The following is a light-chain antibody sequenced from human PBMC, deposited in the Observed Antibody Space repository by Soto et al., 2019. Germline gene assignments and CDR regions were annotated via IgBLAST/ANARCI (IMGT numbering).Light chain of an antibody. CDR3: QSYDSSLSGVV. J-gene: IGLJ2*01. CDR1: GSNIGAGYD. CDR2: GNS. Sequence: QAVVTQPPSVSGAPGQGVTISCTGGGSNIGAGYDVHWYQQLPGTAPKLLIYGNSNRPSGVPDRFSGSKSGTSASLAITGLQAEDEADYYCQSYDSSLSGVVFGGGTKVTVL. V-gene: IGLV1-40*01.